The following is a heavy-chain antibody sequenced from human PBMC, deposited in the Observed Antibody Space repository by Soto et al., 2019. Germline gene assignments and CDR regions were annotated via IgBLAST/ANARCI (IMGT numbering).Heavy chain of an antibody. CDR3: AREENCSDGICYSEYFQR. CDR2: VNPSGGST. CDR1: GYIFTAYS. Sequence: QVQLVQSGAEVKKPGASVKVSCKASGYIFTAYSMHWVRQAPGQGLEWMGVVNPSGGSTNYAQKFPGRITMTRDTSTSTVYMDLRSLTSEDTAVYYCAREENCSDGICYSEYFQRWGQGTLVTVSS. V-gene: IGHV1-46*01. D-gene: IGHD2-15*01. J-gene: IGHJ1*01.